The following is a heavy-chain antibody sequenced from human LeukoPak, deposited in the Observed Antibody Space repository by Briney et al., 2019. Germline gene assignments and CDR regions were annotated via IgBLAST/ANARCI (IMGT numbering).Heavy chain of an antibody. CDR2: IRSKANSYAT. V-gene: IGHV3-73*01. Sequence: GGSLRLSCAASGFTFSGSAMHWVRQASGKGLEWVGRIRSKANSYATAYAVSVKGRFIISRDDSKNTAYLQMNSLKTEDTAVYYCTRLGVVRGNWGQGTLVTVSS. J-gene: IGHJ4*02. CDR1: GFTFSGSA. D-gene: IGHD3-10*01. CDR3: TRLGVVRGN.